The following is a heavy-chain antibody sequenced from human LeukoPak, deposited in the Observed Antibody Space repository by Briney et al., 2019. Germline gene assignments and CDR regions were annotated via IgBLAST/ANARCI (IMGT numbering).Heavy chain of an antibody. V-gene: IGHV4-34*01. D-gene: IGHD3-3*01. Sequence: SETLSLTCAVYGGSFSGYYWSWLRQPPGKGLEWIGEINHSGRTNYNPSLESRVTISVDTSKNQFSLKLSSVTAADTAVYYCARVTVGVVTRWLGLTDYWGQGTLVTVSS. CDR3: ARVTVGVVTRWLGLTDY. J-gene: IGHJ4*02. CDR1: GGSFSGYY. CDR2: INHSGRT.